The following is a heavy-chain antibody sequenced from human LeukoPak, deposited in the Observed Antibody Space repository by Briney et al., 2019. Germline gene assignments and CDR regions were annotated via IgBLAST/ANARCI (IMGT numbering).Heavy chain of an antibody. D-gene: IGHD6-13*01. CDR1: GFTFSSYS. CDR3: ARECIAAAGNWFDP. CDR2: ISSSSSAI. Sequence: GGSLRLSCAASGFTFSSYSMNWVRQAPGKGLEWVSYISSSSSAIYYADSVKGRFTISRDNAKNSLYLQMNSLRAEDTAVYYCARECIAAAGNWFDPWGQGTLVTVSS. V-gene: IGHV3-48*04. J-gene: IGHJ5*02.